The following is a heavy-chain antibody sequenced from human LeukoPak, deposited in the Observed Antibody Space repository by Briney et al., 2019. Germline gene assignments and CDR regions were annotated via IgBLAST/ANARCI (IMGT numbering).Heavy chain of an antibody. CDR2: IIPIFGVA. V-gene: IGHV1-69*13. D-gene: IGHD3-3*01. J-gene: IGHJ6*03. CDR1: GGTFSSYA. Sequence: ASVKVSCKASGGTFSSYAISWVRQAPGQGLEWMGGIIPIFGVANYAQKFQGRVTITADESTSTAYMELSSLRSEDTAVYYCARSPVGAWSGYDNTSSDYYFYYMDVWGKGTMVTVSS. CDR3: ARSPVGAWSGYDNTSSDYYFYYMDV.